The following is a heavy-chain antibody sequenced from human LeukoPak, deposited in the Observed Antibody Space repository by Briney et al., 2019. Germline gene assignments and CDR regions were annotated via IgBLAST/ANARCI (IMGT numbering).Heavy chain of an antibody. J-gene: IGHJ6*02. D-gene: IGHD6-19*01. CDR3: ARGGIAVSGGTSSYYHYGMDV. CDR2: IIPIFKTS. Sequence: GASVKVSCKASGYSFTSYGISWVRQAPGQGLEWMGGIIPIFKTSNYAQKFQGRVTITADESASAAYMELNSLRSDDTTVYYCARGGIAVSGGTSSYYHYGMDVWGQGTTVTVSS. CDR1: GYSFTSYG. V-gene: IGHV1-69*13.